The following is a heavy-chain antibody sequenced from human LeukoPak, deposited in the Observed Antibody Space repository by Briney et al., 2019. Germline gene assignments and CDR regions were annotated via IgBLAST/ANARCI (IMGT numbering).Heavy chain of an antibody. Sequence: GGSLRLSCAASGFTFSSYAMHWVRQAPGKGLEWVAVISYGGSNKYYADSVKGRFTISRDNSKNTLYLQMNSLRAEDTAVYYCARVRGDILTGYLNYYYGMDVWGKGTTVTVSS. V-gene: IGHV3-30*04. CDR2: ISYGGSNK. J-gene: IGHJ6*04. D-gene: IGHD3-9*01. CDR1: GFTFSSYA. CDR3: ARVRGDILTGYLNYYYGMDV.